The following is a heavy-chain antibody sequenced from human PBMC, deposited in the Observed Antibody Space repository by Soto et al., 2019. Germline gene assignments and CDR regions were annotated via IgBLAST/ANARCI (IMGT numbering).Heavy chain of an antibody. CDR2: IIPIFGTA. D-gene: IGHD1-26*01. CDR3: ARAEGVGATPPLYYYYGMDV. J-gene: IGHJ6*02. V-gene: IGHV1-69*13. CDR1: GGTFSSYA. Sequence: SVKVSCKASGGTFSSYAISWVRQAPGQGLEWMGGIIPIFGTANYAQKFQGRVTITADESTSTAYMELSSLRSEDTAVYYCARAEGVGATPPLYYYYGMDVWGQGTTVTVSS.